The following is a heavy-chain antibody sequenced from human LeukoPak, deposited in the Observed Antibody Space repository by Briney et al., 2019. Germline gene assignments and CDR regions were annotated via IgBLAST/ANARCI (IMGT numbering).Heavy chain of an antibody. CDR1: GGSISSYY. CDR2: IYYSGST. Sequence: SETLSLTCTVSGGSISSYYWSWIRQPPGKGLEWIGYIYYSGSTNYNPSLKSRVTISVDTSKNQFSLKLSSVTAADTAVYYCASLHPVTTSYWGQGTLVTVSS. V-gene: IGHV4-59*01. D-gene: IGHD4-17*01. CDR3: ASLHPVTTSY. J-gene: IGHJ4*02.